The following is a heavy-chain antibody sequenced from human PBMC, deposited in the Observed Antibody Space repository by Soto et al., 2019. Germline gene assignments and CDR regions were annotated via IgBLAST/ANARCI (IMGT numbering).Heavy chain of an antibody. J-gene: IGHJ4*02. D-gene: IGHD2-15*01. CDR2: ISYDGSNK. Sequence: GGSLRLACAASGFTFSSYWMHWVRQAPGKGLVWVAVISYDGSNKYYADSVKGRFTISRDNSKNTLYLQMNSLRAEDTAVYYCAKLASVVTIFDYWGQGTLVTVSS. V-gene: IGHV3-30*18. CDR3: AKLASVVTIFDY. CDR1: GFTFSSYW.